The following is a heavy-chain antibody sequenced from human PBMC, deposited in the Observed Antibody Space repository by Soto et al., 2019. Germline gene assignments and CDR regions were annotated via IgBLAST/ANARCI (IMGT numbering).Heavy chain of an antibody. V-gene: IGHV3-23*01. CDR1: GFTFSSYA. CDR3: AKDAYGYCSSTSCAYYFDY. CDR2: ISGSGGST. J-gene: IGHJ4*02. Sequence: GGSLKLSCAASGFTFSSYAMSWVRQAPGKGLEWVSAISGSGGSTYYADSVKGRFTISRDNSKNTLYLQMNSLRAEDTAVYYCAKDAYGYCSSTSCAYYFDYWGQGPLVTVSS. D-gene: IGHD2-2*03.